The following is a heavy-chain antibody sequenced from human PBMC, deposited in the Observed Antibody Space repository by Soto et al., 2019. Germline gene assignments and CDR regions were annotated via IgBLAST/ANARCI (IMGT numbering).Heavy chain of an antibody. J-gene: IGHJ5*02. D-gene: IGHD6-19*01. CDR1: AGTVSSYV. V-gene: IGHV1-69*13. CDR3: SRSRKQWLALNPCWFAP. CDR2: IIPTFGTT. Sequence: GASGKVACKTAAGTVSSYVITCVRQAPGQGLEWMGGIIPTFGTTNYAEKFQGRVTITANESTSTAYMELSSLTSEDTAVYYCSRSRKQWLALNPCWFAPRGQGTRVTVSS.